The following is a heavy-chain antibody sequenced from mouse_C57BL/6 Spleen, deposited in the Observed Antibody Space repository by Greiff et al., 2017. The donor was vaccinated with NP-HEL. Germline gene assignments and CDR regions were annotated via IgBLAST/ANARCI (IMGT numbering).Heavy chain of an antibody. Sequence: VQLQQSGAELVRPGASVKLSCTASGFNIKDYYMHWVKQRPEQGLEWIGRIDPEDGDTEYAPKFQGKATMTADTSSNTAYLQLSSLTSEDTAVYYGTKDYYGSSLFAYWGQGTLVTVSA. J-gene: IGHJ3*01. CDR2: IDPEDGDT. CDR1: GFNIKDYY. V-gene: IGHV14-1*01. CDR3: TKDYYGSSLFAY. D-gene: IGHD1-1*01.